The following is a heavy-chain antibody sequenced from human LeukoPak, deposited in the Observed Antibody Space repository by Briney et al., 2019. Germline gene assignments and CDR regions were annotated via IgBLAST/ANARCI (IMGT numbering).Heavy chain of an antibody. V-gene: IGHV3-23*01. J-gene: IGHJ4*02. D-gene: IGHD2-2*01. CDR2: ISGRGANT. Sequence: SGGSLRLSCAASGFSFSNYAMSWVRQAPGKGLEWVSAISGRGANTYYADSVKGRFTISRDNSKNTLYMQMNSLRAEDTAVYYCAKAVVIVPTATPFDYWGQGTLVTVSS. CDR3: AKAVVIVPTATPFDY. CDR1: GFSFSNYA.